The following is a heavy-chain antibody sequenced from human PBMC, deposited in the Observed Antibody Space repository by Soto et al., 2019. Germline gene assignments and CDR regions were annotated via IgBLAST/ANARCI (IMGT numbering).Heavy chain of an antibody. D-gene: IGHD2-15*01. Sequence: SVKVSCKASGGTFSSYAISWVRQAPGQGLEWMGGIIPIFGTANYAQKFQGRVTITADESTSTAYMELSSLRSEDTAVYYCARDSAWWPRQFDYWGQGTLVTVSS. CDR2: IIPIFGTA. CDR1: GGTFSSYA. V-gene: IGHV1-69*13. CDR3: ARDSAWWPRQFDY. J-gene: IGHJ4*02.